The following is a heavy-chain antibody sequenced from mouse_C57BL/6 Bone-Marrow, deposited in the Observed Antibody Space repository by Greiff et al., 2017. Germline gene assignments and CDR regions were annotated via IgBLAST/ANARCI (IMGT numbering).Heavy chain of an antibody. J-gene: IGHJ2*01. CDR2: IHPSDSDT. D-gene: IGHD1-1*01. CDR3: AITFYYYGSSLDY. V-gene: IGHV1-74*01. Sequence: VQLKQPGAELVKPGASVKVSCKASGYTFTSYWMHWVKQRPGQGLEWIGRIHPSDSDTNYNQKFKGKATLTVDKSSSTAYMQLSSLTSEDSAVYYCAITFYYYGSSLDYWGQGTTLTVSS. CDR1: GYTFTSYW.